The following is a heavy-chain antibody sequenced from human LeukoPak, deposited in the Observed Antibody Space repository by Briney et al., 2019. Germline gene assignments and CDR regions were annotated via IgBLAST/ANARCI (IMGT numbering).Heavy chain of an antibody. Sequence: SETLSLTCAVSVGSINSHYWGWIRQPPGKGLQWIGDIYYTGKNNYNPSLKSRVTISLDTSKDHLSLNLTSVVAADTAIYYCVRRDTGWNYFDYWGQGILVTVSS. D-gene: IGHD6-19*01. CDR1: VGSINSHY. CDR2: IYYTGKN. CDR3: VRRDTGWNYFDY. V-gene: IGHV4-59*08. J-gene: IGHJ4*02.